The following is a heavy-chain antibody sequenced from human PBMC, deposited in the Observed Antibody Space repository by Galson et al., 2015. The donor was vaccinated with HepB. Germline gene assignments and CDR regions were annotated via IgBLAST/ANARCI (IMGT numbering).Heavy chain of an antibody. Sequence: SLRLSCAASGFTFSSYGMHWVRQAPGKGLEWVAVISYDGSNKYYADSVKGRFTISRDNSKNTLYLQMNSLRAEDTAVYYCAKDLWGMTTVTPPDYWGQGTLVTVSS. CDR2: ISYDGSNK. CDR3: AKDLWGMTTVTPPDY. J-gene: IGHJ4*02. D-gene: IGHD4-11*01. V-gene: IGHV3-30*18. CDR1: GFTFSSYG.